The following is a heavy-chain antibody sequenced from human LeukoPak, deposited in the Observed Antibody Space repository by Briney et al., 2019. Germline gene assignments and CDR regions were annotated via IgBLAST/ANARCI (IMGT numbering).Heavy chain of an antibody. CDR3: ASHTAMANFAY. J-gene: IGHJ4*02. D-gene: IGHD5-18*01. CDR2: IYTSGST. V-gene: IGHV4-61*02. Sequence: SQTLSLTCTVSGGSISSGSYYWSWIRQPAGKGLEWIGRIYTSGSTNYNPSLKSRVTISVDTSKNQFSLKLSSVTAADTAVYYCASHTAMANFAYWGQGTLVTVSS. CDR1: GGSISSGSYY.